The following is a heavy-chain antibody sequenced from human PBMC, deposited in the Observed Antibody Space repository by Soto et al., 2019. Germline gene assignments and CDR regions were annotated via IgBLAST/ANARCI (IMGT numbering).Heavy chain of an antibody. CDR1: GGSISSGGYY. CDR2: IYYSGST. CDR3: ARDFVNYYDSSGYPKPNYYYYYGMDV. Sequence: SETLSLTCTVSGGSISSGGYYRSWIRQHPGKGLEWIGYIYYSGSTYYNPSLKSRVTISVDTSKNQFSLKLSSVTAADTAVYYCARDFVNYYDSSGYPKPNYYYYYGMDVWGQGTTVTVS. V-gene: IGHV4-31*03. D-gene: IGHD3-22*01. J-gene: IGHJ6*02.